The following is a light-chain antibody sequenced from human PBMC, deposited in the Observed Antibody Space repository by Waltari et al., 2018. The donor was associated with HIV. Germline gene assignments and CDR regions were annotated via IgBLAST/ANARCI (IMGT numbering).Light chain of an antibody. CDR2: EVN. Sequence: QSALTQPASVSGSPGQSITISCTGPTNAISTYNFVSWYQHSPGGAPKLIIFEVNSRPSGISDRFSGSKSGDTASLTISGLQAEDEAVYFCSSYTTRASVVFGGGTKLTVL. CDR3: SSYTTRASVV. V-gene: IGLV2-14*01. J-gene: IGLJ2*01. CDR1: TNAISTYNF.